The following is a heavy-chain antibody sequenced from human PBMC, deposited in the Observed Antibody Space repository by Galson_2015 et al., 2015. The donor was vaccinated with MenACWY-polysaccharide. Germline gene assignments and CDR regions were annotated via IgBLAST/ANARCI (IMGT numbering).Heavy chain of an antibody. CDR2: ISYDGSNK. CDR1: GFTFSSYA. D-gene: IGHD5-18*01. CDR3: AREIYNGYVGGYYDY. Sequence: SLRLSCAASGFTFSSYAMHWVRQAPGKGLEWVAVISYDGSNKYYTDSVRGRFSISRDNSKNTLYLQMNSLRAEDTAVYYCAREIYNGYVGGYYDYWGQGTLVTVS. J-gene: IGHJ4*02. V-gene: IGHV3-30-3*01.